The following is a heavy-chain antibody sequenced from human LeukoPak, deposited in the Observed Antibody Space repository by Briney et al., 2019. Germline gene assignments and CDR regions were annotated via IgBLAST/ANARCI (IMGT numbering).Heavy chain of an antibody. CDR3: ARGGSPPEALGDGFDI. V-gene: IGHV3-74*01. Sequence: PGGSLRLSCVASGFTFSSYWMHWVRQGPGKGLVWVSRIKNDGRSTGYADSVKGRFTISRDNAKNTLYLQMNSLRAEDTAVYYCARGGSPPEALGDGFDIWGQGTMVTVSS. CDR1: GFTFSSYW. CDR2: IKNDGRST. J-gene: IGHJ3*02. D-gene: IGHD1-26*01.